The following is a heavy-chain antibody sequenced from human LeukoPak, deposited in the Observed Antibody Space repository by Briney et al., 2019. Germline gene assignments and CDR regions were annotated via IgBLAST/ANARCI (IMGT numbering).Heavy chain of an antibody. CDR2: ISGDGTRT. D-gene: IGHD3-16*01. CDR1: GFSFSSYA. CDR3: AKWPEGAMDYFDY. J-gene: IGHJ4*02. V-gene: IGHV3-23*01. Sequence: GGSLRLSCAASGFSFSSYAMTWARQAPVKGLEWVSAISGDGTRTYYADSVKGRFTISRDNSKNTLHLEMSSLRVEDTAIYYCAKWPEGAMDYFDYWGQGTLVTVSS.